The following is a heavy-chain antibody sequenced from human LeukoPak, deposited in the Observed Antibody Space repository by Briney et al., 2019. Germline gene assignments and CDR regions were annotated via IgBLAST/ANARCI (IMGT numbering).Heavy chain of an antibody. CDR3: ARDYVLLTFDP. V-gene: IGHV3-30*03. D-gene: IGHD3-10*01. Sequence: GGSLRLSCAASGFTFSSYGMHWVRQAPGKGLGWVAVISYDGSNKYYADSVKGRFTISRDNSKNTLYLQMNSLRAEDTAVYYCARDYVLLTFDPWGQGTLVTVSS. CDR2: ISYDGSNK. J-gene: IGHJ5*02. CDR1: GFTFSSYG.